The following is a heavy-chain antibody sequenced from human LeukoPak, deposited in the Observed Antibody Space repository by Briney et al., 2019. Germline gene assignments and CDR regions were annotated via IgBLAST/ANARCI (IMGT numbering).Heavy chain of an antibody. Sequence: PGGSLRLSCAASGFTFSNAWMAWVRQAPGKGLEWVGRIKSKTNGGTTDYPAPVKGRFTISRDDSKNTLYLQMNSLKNEDTAVYYCTTEYSSSYNWFNPWGQGTLVTVSS. D-gene: IGHD6-6*01. V-gene: IGHV3-15*01. J-gene: IGHJ5*02. CDR2: IKSKTNGGTT. CDR1: GFTFSNAW. CDR3: TTEYSSSYNWFNP.